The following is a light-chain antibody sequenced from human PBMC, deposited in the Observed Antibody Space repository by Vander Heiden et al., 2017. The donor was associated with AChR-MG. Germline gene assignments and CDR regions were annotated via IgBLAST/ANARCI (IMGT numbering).Light chain of an antibody. J-gene: IGLJ1*01. V-gene: IGLV3-21*02. CDR3: QVWDNDSDQGV. CDR1: KIGGRS. Sequence: SYVLTQPPSVTVAPGQTASIPRQGNKIGGRSEHWHQPTSDQAPALVVYDDSDRPSGIPGRFSGSNSGNTATLTISRVEAGHEADFYCQVWDNDSDQGVFGTGTTVTVL. CDR2: DDS.